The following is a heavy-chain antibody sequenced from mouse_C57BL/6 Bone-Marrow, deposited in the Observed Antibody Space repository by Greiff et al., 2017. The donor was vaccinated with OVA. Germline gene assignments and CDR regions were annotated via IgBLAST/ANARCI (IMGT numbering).Heavy chain of an antibody. D-gene: IGHD1-1*01. J-gene: IGHJ2*01. CDR2: IDPSDSYT. V-gene: IGHV1-50*01. Sequence: QVQLQQPGAELVKPGASVKLSCKASGYTFTSYWMPWVKQRPGQGLEWIGEIDPSDSYTNYNQKFKGKATLTVDTSSSTAYMQLSSLTSEDSAVYYCVGSFITTVVVDYWGQGTTLTVSS. CDR1: GYTFTSYW. CDR3: VGSFITTVVVDY.